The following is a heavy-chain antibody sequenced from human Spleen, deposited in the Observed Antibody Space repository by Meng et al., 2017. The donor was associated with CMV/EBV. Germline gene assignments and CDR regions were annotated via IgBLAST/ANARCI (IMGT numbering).Heavy chain of an antibody. V-gene: IGHV3-66*02. Sequence: GESLKISCAASGFNVSSNYMSWVRQAPGKGPEWVSVIHSGGRTYHADSVKGRFTISRDNSKNTLYLQMNSLRPEDTAVYYCTRDGGYCSSTSCYSVGLDYWGQGTLVTVSS. D-gene: IGHD2-2*01. J-gene: IGHJ4*02. CDR1: GFNVSSNY. CDR2: IHSGGRT. CDR3: TRDGGYCSSTSCYSVGLDY.